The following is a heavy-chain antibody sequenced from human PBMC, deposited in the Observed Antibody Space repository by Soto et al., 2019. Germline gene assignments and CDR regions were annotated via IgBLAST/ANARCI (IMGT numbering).Heavy chain of an antibody. Sequence: GGSLRLSCAASGFTFSSYDMHWVRQATGKGLEWVSAIGTAGDTYYPGSVKGRFTISRENSKNSLYLQMNSMRADETAVYYCARAPRTGRAAAGEDFDYWGQGTLVTVSS. J-gene: IGHJ4*02. CDR1: GFTFSSYD. CDR3: ARAPRTGRAAAGEDFDY. V-gene: IGHV3-13*01. CDR2: IGTAGDT. D-gene: IGHD6-13*01.